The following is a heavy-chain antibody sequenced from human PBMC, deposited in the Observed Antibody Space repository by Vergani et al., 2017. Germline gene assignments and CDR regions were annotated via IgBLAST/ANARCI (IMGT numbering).Heavy chain of an antibody. J-gene: IGHJ4*02. CDR2: IYYSGST. D-gene: IGHD3/OR15-3a*01. CDR3: ARGVDWLHPYYFDY. Sequence: QVQLQESGPGLVKPSETLSLTCTVSGGSISSYYWRWIRQPPGKGLEWIGYIYYSGSTNYNPSLKSRVTISVDTSKNQFSLKLSSVTAADTAVYYCARGVDWLHPYYFDYWGQGTLVTVSS. V-gene: IGHV4-59*01. CDR1: GGSISSYY.